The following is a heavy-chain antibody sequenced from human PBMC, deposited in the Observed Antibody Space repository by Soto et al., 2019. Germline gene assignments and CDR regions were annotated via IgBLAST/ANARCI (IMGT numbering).Heavy chain of an antibody. Sequence: EVQLVESGGGLVQPGGSLRLSCAASGFTFSSYDMHWVRQATGKGLEWVSAIGTAGDTYYPGSVKGRFTISRENAKNSLYLQMNSLRAGDTAVYYCARGPSRQLLAYNGIDYWGQGTLVTVSS. CDR3: ARGPSRQLLAYNGIDY. CDR1: GFTFSSYD. D-gene: IGHD6-19*01. J-gene: IGHJ4*02. V-gene: IGHV3-13*01. CDR2: IGTAGDT.